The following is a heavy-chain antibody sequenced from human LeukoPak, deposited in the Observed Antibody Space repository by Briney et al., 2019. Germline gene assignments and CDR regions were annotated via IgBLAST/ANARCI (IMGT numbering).Heavy chain of an antibody. V-gene: IGHV3-30*18. J-gene: IGHJ4*02. CDR1: GFTFSSYG. Sequence: PGGSLRLSCVASGFTFSSYGMHWVRQAPGKGLEWVAVISHDGSNKYYADSVKGRFTISRDNSKNTLYLQMNSLRAEDTAVYYCAKELYPPSSYYYDSSLGYWGQGTLVTVSS. CDR3: AKELYPPSSYYYDSSLGY. CDR2: ISHDGSNK. D-gene: IGHD3-22*01.